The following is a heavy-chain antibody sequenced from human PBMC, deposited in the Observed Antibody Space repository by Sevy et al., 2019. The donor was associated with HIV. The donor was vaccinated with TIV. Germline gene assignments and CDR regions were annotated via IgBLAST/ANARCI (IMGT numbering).Heavy chain of an antibody. CDR3: AKKTYYYGSGEGGWFDP. CDR1: GFTFSSYA. Sequence: GGSLRLSCAASGFTFSSYAMSWVRQAPGKGLEWVSAISGSGGSTYYADSVKGRFTISRDNSKNTLYLQMNSLRAEDTAVYYCAKKTYYYGSGEGGWFDPWGQRTLVTVSS. CDR2: ISGSGGST. J-gene: IGHJ5*02. V-gene: IGHV3-23*01. D-gene: IGHD3-10*01.